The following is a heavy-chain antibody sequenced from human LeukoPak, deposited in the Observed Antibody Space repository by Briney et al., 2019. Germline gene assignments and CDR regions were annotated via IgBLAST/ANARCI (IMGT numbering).Heavy chain of an antibody. V-gene: IGHV4-59*08. Sequence: PSETLSLTCTVSGGSISNYYWSWIRQPPGKGLECIGYISYSGSTNYNPSLKSRVTISVDTSKNQFSLTLSSVTAADTAVYYCARGRLELPHWGQGTLVTVSS. CDR2: ISYSGST. J-gene: IGHJ4*02. CDR1: GGSISNYY. CDR3: ARGRLELPH. D-gene: IGHD1-7*01.